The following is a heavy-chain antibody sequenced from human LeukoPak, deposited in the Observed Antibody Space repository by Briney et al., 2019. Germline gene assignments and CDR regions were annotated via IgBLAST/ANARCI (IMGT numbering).Heavy chain of an antibody. V-gene: IGHV3-48*03. CDR1: GFTFITYE. Sequence: GGSLRLSCAASGFTFITYEMNWVRQAPGKGLEWISYISSGGTTIYYADSVKGRFTISRDNAKNSLYLQMNSLRAEDTAVYYCAKVGDYGDYALDYWGQGTLVTVSS. CDR3: AKVGDYGDYALDY. CDR2: ISSGGTTI. D-gene: IGHD4-17*01. J-gene: IGHJ4*02.